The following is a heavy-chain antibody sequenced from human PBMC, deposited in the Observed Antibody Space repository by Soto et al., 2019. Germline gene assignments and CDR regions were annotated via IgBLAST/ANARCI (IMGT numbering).Heavy chain of an antibody. D-gene: IGHD2-15*01. Sequence: ASVEVSCKASGSTFTSYGISWVRQAPGQGLEWMGWISAYNGNTNYAQKLQGRVTMTTDTSTSTAYMELRSLRSDDTAVYYCARDVEVVAATLFDYWGQGTLVTVSS. CDR2: ISAYNGNT. V-gene: IGHV1-18*01. CDR1: GSTFTSYG. CDR3: ARDVEVVAATLFDY. J-gene: IGHJ4*02.